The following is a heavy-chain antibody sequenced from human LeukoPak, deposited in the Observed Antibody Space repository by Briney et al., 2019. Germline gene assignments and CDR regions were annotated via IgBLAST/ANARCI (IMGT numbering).Heavy chain of an antibody. V-gene: IGHV3-30-3*01. CDR2: ISYDGSNK. CDR1: GFNFSSYA. J-gene: IGHJ4*02. Sequence: PGRSLRLSCAASGFNFSSYAMHWVRQAPGKGLEWVAVISYDGSNKYYADSVKGRFTISRDNSKNTLYLQMNSLRAEDTAVYYCARVGGLPGEYYYDSSGYPATYYFDYWGQGTLVTVSS. CDR3: ARVGGLPGEYYYDSSGYPATYYFDY. D-gene: IGHD3-22*01.